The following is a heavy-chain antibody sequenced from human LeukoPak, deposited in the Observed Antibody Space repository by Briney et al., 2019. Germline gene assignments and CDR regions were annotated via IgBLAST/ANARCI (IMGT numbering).Heavy chain of an antibody. CDR3: ARDGDYYDSSGPRGFDP. CDR2: IYYSGST. CDR1: SGSISSGGYY. J-gene: IGHJ5*02. D-gene: IGHD3-22*01. Sequence: SQTLSLTYTVSSGSISSGGYYWNWIRQHPGKGLEWIGYIYYSGSTYYNPSLKSRVSISVDTSKNQFSLKLSSVTAADTAVYYCARDGDYYDSSGPRGFDPWGQGTLVTVSS. V-gene: IGHV4-31*03.